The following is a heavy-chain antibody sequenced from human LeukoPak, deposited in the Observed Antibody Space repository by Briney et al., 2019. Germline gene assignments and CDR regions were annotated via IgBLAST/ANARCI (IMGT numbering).Heavy chain of an antibody. CDR1: GVILSPYW. CDR3: TRIFHSASWFFDL. J-gene: IGHJ2*01. D-gene: IGHD4/OR15-4a*01. CDR2: IKQDGSEK. Sequence: GGSLRLSCGTSGVILSPYWMIWVRQARGKGLEWVANIKQDGSEKNYVDSVKGRFTISRDNANNLVFLQMNNLRVEDTALYFCTRIFHSASWFFDLWGRGTLVTVSS. V-gene: IGHV3-7*01.